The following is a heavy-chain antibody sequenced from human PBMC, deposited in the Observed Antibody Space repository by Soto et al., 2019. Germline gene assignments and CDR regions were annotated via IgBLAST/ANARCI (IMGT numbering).Heavy chain of an antibody. D-gene: IGHD3-10*01. CDR3: ARIYYATGIQYFQH. CDR1: GDTFTSYY. V-gene: IGHV1-46*01. J-gene: IGHJ1*01. CDR2: INPSGGST. Sequence: ASVKVSCKACGDTFTSYYMHWARQAPGQGLEWMGIINPSGGSTSYAQKFQGRVTMTRDTSTSTVYMELSSLRSEDTAVYYCARIYYATGIQYFQHLGQATLVNVS.